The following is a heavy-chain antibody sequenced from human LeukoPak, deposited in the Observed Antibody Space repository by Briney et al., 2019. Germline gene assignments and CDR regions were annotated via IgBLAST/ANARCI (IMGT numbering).Heavy chain of an antibody. CDR2: IYSDGSSA. CDR3: AKPQYYYDSSGYFDY. V-gene: IGHV3-74*03. Sequence: GGSLRLSCAVSGFTFSSYWLHWVRQAPGKGLVWVSGIYSDGSSATYADFVKGRFTISRDNSKNTLYLQMNSLRAEDTAVYYCAKPQYYYDSSGYFDYWGQGTLATVSS. CDR1: GFTFSSYW. D-gene: IGHD3-22*01. J-gene: IGHJ4*02.